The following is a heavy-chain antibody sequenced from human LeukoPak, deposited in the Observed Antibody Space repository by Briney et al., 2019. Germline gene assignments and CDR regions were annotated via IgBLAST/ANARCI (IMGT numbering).Heavy chain of an antibody. J-gene: IGHJ4*02. CDR1: GYIFTDFY. CDR2: ISPTNGAT. D-gene: IGHD3-10*01. V-gene: IGHV1-2*02. Sequence: ASVKVSCKTSGYIFTDFYLHWVRQAPGQGLEWMGWISPTNGATSYARRFQGRVNMARDTSTSTSYMELDSLGSEDTAVYYCERSLSVDRGLITTMTGYWGQGTLVTASS. CDR3: ERSLSVDRGLITTMTGY.